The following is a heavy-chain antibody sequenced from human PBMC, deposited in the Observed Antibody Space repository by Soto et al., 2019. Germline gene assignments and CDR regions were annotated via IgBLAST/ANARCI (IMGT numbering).Heavy chain of an antibody. Sequence: QVQLVESGGGLVKPGGSLRLSCAASGFSFSDYYMSWIRQAPGKGLEWISYISNSGRTIYYADSLKGRFTISRDNAKNSLYLQMNSLKVDDTAMYYYARLPYPWGWFDPWGQGTLVTVSS. V-gene: IGHV3-11*01. D-gene: IGHD3-16*01. J-gene: IGHJ5*02. CDR2: ISNSGRTI. CDR3: ARLPYPWGWFDP. CDR1: GFSFSDYY.